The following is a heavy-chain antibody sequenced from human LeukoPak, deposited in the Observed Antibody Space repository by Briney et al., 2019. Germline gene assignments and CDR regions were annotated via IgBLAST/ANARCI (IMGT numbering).Heavy chain of an antibody. D-gene: IGHD3-3*01. J-gene: IGHJ6*03. CDR2: INHSGST. V-gene: IGHV4-34*01. Sequence: SETLSLTCAVYGGSFSGYYWSWIRQPPGKGLEWIGEINHSGSTNYNPSLKSRVTISVDTSKNQFSLKLSSVTAADTAVYYCARLLQNYYYIDVWGKGTTVSVSS. CDR3: ARLLQNYYYIDV. CDR1: GGSFSGYY.